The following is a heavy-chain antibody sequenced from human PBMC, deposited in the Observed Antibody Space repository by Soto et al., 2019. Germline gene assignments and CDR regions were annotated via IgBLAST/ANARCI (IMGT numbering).Heavy chain of an antibody. CDR2: IYRSGTT. J-gene: IGHJ4*02. Sequence: PSETLSLTCVASNFSISSGYYWGWIRQSPGKGLEWIASIYRSGTTSYNPSLKSRVTISVDPSKNQFSLMLTAVTAADTAVYYCARTHSGSYYSVFNYWGRGSLVTSPQ. V-gene: IGHV4-38-2*01. CDR3: ARTHSGSYYSVFNY. D-gene: IGHD1-26*01. CDR1: NFSISSGYY.